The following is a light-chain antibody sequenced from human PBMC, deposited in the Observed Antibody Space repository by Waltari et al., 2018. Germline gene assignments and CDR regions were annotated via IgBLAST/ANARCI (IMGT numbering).Light chain of an antibody. CDR1: QSVSDY. CDR2: TAS. CDR3: QQSYTTPYT. V-gene: IGKV1-39*01. Sequence: MTQSPATLSVSLGDRVTITCRASQSVSDYFNWYQQKPGKAPRLLIYTASSLQSGVPSTFSGSGSGTEFTLTISSLQIEDFATYYCQQSYTTPYTFGQGTKLEIK. J-gene: IGKJ2*01.